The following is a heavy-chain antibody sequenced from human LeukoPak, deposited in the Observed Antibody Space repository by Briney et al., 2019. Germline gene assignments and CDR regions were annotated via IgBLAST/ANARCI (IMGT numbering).Heavy chain of an antibody. CDR1: GFTFRNYW. D-gene: IGHD3-16*02. V-gene: IGHV3-7*03. CDR2: INQEGNDK. CDR3: VVTRTRGYH. J-gene: IGHJ4*02. Sequence: PGGSLRLSCVASGFTFRNYWMTWVRQAPGKGLEWVANINQEGNDKYYVDSVKGRFTISRDNTKNSLFLQMNSLRAEDTAVYYCVVTRTRGYHWGQGTLVTVSS.